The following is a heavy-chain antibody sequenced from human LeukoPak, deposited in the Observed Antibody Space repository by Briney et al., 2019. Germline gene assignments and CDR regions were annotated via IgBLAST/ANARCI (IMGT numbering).Heavy chain of an antibody. CDR1: GGSISSSSYY. V-gene: IGHV4-39*07. CDR2: IYYSGST. J-gene: IGHJ4*02. CDR3: ARVGGGGVGATLDY. D-gene: IGHD1-26*01. Sequence: SETLSLTCTVSGGSISSSSYYWGWIRQPPGTGLEWIGSIYYSGSTYYNPSLKSRVTISVDTSKNQFSLKLSSVTAADTAVYYCARVGGGGVGATLDYWGQGTLVTVSS.